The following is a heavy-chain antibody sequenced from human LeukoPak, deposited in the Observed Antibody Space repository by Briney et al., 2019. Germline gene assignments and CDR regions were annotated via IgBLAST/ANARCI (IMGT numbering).Heavy chain of an antibody. CDR3: AREARYCSRASCYSH. V-gene: IGHV1-18*01. D-gene: IGHD2-2*02. Sequence: ASVDVSCKASGYTFTSYGISWVRQAPGQGLEWMGWISAYNGNTNYAQKLQGRVTMTTDTSTSTAYMELRSLRSDDTAVYYCAREARYCSRASCYSHWGQGTLVTVSS. CDR2: ISAYNGNT. J-gene: IGHJ4*02. CDR1: GYTFTSYG.